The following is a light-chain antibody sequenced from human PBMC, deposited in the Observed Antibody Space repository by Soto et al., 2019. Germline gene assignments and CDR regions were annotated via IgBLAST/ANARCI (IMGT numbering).Light chain of an antibody. J-gene: IGLJ3*02. CDR3: QSYDTSLSAWV. V-gene: IGLV1-40*01. CDR1: RSNIGTRYD. CDR2: ANS. Sequence: QSALTQSPSVSGALGQRVTISCTGRRSNIGTRYDVHWYQQLPGTAPKLLIYANSNRPSGVPDRFSGSKSGTSASLAITGLQAEDEADYYCQSYDTSLSAWVFGGGTQLTVL.